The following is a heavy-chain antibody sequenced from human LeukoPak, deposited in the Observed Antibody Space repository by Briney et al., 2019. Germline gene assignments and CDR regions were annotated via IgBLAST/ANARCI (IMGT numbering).Heavy chain of an antibody. J-gene: IGHJ3*02. CDR1: GGSISSGSYY. CDR2: IYTSGST. CDR3: ARVLRWASAFDI. Sequence: PSETLSLTCTVSGGSISSGSYYWSWIRQPAGKGLEWIGRIYTSGSTNYNPSLKSRVTISVDTSKNQFSLKLSSVTAADTAVYYCARVLRWASAFDIWGQGTMVTVSS. D-gene: IGHD2-21*01. V-gene: IGHV4-61*02.